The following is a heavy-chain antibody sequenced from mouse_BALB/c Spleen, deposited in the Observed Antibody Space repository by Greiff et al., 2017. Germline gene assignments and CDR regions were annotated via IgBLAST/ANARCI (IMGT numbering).Heavy chain of an antibody. V-gene: IGHV14-3*02. CDR1: GFNIKDTY. CDR2: IDPANGNT. J-gene: IGHJ2*01. D-gene: IGHD2-3*01. CDR3: ARDGLLRYFDY. Sequence: VQLKQSGAELVKPGASVKLSCTASGFNIKDTYMHWVKQRPEQGLEWIGRIDPANGNTKYDPKFQGKATITADTSSNTAYLQLSSLTSEDTAVYYCARDGLLRYFDYWGQGTTLTVSS.